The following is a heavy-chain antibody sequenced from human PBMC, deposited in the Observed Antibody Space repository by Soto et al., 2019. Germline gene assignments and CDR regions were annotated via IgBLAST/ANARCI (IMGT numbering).Heavy chain of an antibody. Sequence: QITLKESGPTLVKPTQTLTLTCTFSGFSLSTSGVGVGWIRQPPGKALEWLAVIYWDDDKRSSSSLKSRLTNTKDTSKNQVVLTMTNMDPVDTATYYCAHHPYYGLAHYSFDYWGQGILVTVSS. CDR3: AHHPYYGLAHYSFDY. J-gene: IGHJ4*02. D-gene: IGHD3-10*01. CDR1: GFSLSTSGVG. V-gene: IGHV2-5*02. CDR2: IYWDDDK.